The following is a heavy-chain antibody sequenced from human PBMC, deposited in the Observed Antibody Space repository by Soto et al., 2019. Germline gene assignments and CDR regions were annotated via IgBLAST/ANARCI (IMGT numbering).Heavy chain of an antibody. D-gene: IGHD3-3*02. CDR3: ARDKDRQQLGGNYYYGIDV. CDR1: GGTFGNSA. J-gene: IGHJ6*02. CDR2: IMPIFPTP. V-gene: IGHV1-69*12. Sequence: QVQLVQSGAEVKKPGSSVTVSCKASGGTFGNSAISWVRQAPGQGLEWMGGIMPIFPTPDYAQKIQGRVTITADESTSTAYMELTSLRSEDTAVYYCARDKDRQQLGGNYYYGIDVWGQGTTVTVSS.